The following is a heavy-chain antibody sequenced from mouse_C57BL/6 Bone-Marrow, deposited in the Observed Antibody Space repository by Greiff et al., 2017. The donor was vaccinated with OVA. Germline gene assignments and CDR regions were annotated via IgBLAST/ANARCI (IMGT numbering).Heavy chain of an antibody. Sequence: QVQLQQPGAELVKPGASVKLSCKASGYTFTSYWMQWVKQRPGQGLEWIGEIDPSDSYTNYNQKFKGKATLTVDTSSSTAYMQLSSLTSEDSAVYYCARAKREGFITIYWGQGTTLTVSS. CDR2: IDPSDSYT. CDR3: ARAKREGFITIY. V-gene: IGHV1-50*01. J-gene: IGHJ2*01. CDR1: GYTFTSYW. D-gene: IGHD1-1*02.